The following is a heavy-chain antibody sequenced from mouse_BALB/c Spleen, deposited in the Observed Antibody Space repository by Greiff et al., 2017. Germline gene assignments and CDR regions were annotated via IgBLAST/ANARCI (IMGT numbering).Heavy chain of an antibody. D-gene: IGHD1-2*01. CDR3: ARRSALHYDEGAMDY. J-gene: IGHJ4*01. CDR2: IDPANGNT. Sequence: DVKLQESGAELVKPGASVKLSCTASGFNIKDTYMHWVKQRPEQGLEWIGRIDPANGNTKYDPKFQGKATITADTSSNTAYLKLSSLTSEDTAVDYCARRSALHYDEGAMDYGGEGTTVTVAS. CDR1: GFNIKDTY. V-gene: IGHV14-3*02.